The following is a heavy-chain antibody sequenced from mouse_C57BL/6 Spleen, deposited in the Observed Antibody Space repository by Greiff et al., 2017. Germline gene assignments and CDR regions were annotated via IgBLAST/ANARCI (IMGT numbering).Heavy chain of an antibody. CDR1: GFTFSSYA. V-gene: IGHV5-4*01. J-gene: IGHJ4*01. CDR3: ARGDYYGSSSRYAMDY. D-gene: IGHD1-1*01. CDR2: ISDGGSYT. Sequence: EVHLVESGGGLVKPGGSLKLSCAASGFTFSSYAMSWVRQTPEKRLEWVATISDGGSYTYYPDNVKGRFTISRDNAKNNLYLQMSHLKSEDTAMYYCARGDYYGSSSRYAMDYWGQGTSVTVSS.